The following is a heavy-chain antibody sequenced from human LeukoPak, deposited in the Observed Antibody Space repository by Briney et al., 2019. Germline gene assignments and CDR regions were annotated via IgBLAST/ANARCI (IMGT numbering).Heavy chain of an antibody. J-gene: IGHJ6*02. V-gene: IGHV3-48*01. Sequence: PGGSLRLSCATSGFTLRYYQMNWVRQAPGKGLEWVSYINVVHGAIYYADSVKGRFTISGDIATNSVYLQMNSLRAEDTALYYCVRDGNRGYDMDVWGQGTAVTVSS. CDR2: INVVHGAI. CDR1: GFTLRYYQ. D-gene: IGHD3-10*01. CDR3: VRDGNRGYDMDV.